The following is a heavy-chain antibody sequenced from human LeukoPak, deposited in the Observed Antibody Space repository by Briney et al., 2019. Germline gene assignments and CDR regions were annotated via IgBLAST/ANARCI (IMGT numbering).Heavy chain of an antibody. CDR3: AKKRSGTIFEPLDY. J-gene: IGHJ4*02. CDR2: LSNDGSNI. CDR1: GFPFSLYG. D-gene: IGHD1-26*01. Sequence: GGSLRLSCAASGFPFSLYGMHWVRQAPGKGLEWVAVLSNDGSNIKYGDSVRGRFTISRDNSKNTLFLQMNSLRAEDTAVYYCAKKRSGTIFEPLDYWGQGTLVTVSS. V-gene: IGHV3-30*18.